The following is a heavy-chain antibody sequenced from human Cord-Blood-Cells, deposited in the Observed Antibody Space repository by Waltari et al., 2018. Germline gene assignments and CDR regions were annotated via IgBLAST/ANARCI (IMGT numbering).Heavy chain of an antibody. CDR1: GFPFSGSA. CDR2: IRSKANSYAT. J-gene: IGHJ4*02. D-gene: IGHD1-26*01. CDR3: TTRPPSVVGATDY. Sequence: EVQLVESGGGLVQPGGSLKLSCAASGFPFSGSAMTWVLQASGKGLEWVGRIRSKANSYATAYAASVKGRFTISRDDSKNTAYLQMNSLKTEDTAVYYCTTRPPSVVGATDYWGQGTLVTVSS. V-gene: IGHV3-73*01.